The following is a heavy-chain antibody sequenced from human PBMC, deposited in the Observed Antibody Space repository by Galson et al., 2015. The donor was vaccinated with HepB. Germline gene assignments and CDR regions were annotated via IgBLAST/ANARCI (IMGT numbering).Heavy chain of an antibody. CDR3: ATDAIPGSHDKNWFDS. CDR1: AGTFTRNS. D-gene: IGHD3-10*01. J-gene: IGHJ5*01. V-gene: IGHV1-69*04. Sequence: SVKVSCKASAGTFTRNSFTWVRQAPGQGLEWMGRIIPILHIQNYAQTFQGRVTITAAESTATLYMELSGLRFEDTAVYYCATDAIPGSHDKNWFDSWGQGTLVTVSS. CDR2: IIPILHIQ.